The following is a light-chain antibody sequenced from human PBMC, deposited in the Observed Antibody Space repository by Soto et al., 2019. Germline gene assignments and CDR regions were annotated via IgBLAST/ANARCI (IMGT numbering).Light chain of an antibody. Sequence: QSVLTQPPSVSGAPGQRVTISCTGSSSNIGAGFDVHWYQQLPGTAPKLLISGNTNRPSGVPDRFSGSKSGTSASLAITGLQAEDEADYYCSSYTAFTTYVFGSGTKLTVL. V-gene: IGLV1-40*01. CDR2: GNT. CDR3: SSYTAFTTYV. J-gene: IGLJ1*01. CDR1: SSNIGAGFD.